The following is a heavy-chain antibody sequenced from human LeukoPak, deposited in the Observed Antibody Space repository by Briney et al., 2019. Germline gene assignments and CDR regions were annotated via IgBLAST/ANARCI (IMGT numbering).Heavy chain of an antibody. V-gene: IGHV4-4*09. CDR2: IYTSGST. CDR1: GGSISSYY. D-gene: IGHD6-13*01. Sequence: SETLSLTCTVSGGSISSYYWSWIRQPPGKGLEWIGYIYTSGSTNYNPSLKSRVTMSVDTSKNQFSLRLRSVTAADTAVYYCARQIASAGTAGFDFWGQGALVTVSS. J-gene: IGHJ4*02. CDR3: ARQIASAGTAGFDF.